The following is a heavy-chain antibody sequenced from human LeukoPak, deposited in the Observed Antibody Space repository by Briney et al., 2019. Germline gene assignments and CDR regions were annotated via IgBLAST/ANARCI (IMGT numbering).Heavy chain of an antibody. D-gene: IGHD6-13*01. CDR2: ISGDGGST. CDR3: AKDTERIAAAGPWFDP. CDR1: GFTFDDYA. J-gene: IGHJ5*02. V-gene: IGHV3-43*02. Sequence: GRSLRLSCAASGFTFDDYAMHWVRQAPGKGLEWVSLISGDGGSTYYADSVKGRFTISRDNSKNSLYLQMNSLRTEDTALYYCAKDTERIAAAGPWFDPWGQGTLVTVSS.